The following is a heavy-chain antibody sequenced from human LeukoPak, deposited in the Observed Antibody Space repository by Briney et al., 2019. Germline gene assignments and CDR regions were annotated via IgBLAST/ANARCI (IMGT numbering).Heavy chain of an antibody. V-gene: IGHV4-59*08. CDR2: IYYGGST. CDR3: ARGVATITLDY. D-gene: IGHD5-12*01. Sequence: SETLSLTCTVSGGSISSYYWTWIRQPPGKGLEWIGYIYYGGSTSYNPSLKSRVTISLDTSKNQFSLKLSSVTAADTAVYYCARGVATITLDYWGQGTLVTVSS. CDR1: GGSISSYY. J-gene: IGHJ4*02.